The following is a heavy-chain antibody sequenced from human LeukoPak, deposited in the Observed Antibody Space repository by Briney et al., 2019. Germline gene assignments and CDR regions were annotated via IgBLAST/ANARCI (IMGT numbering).Heavy chain of an antibody. CDR1: GFTFDDYG. CDR3: AKISELRRYFDY. V-gene: IGHV3-20*04. CDR2: ISWSGGNT. Sequence: GGSLRLSCAASGFTFDDYGMSWVRHAPGKGLEWVSGISWSGGNTVYADSVKGRFTISRDNAKNSLYLQMNSLRAEDTAVYYCAKISELRRYFDYWGQGTLVTVSS. D-gene: IGHD1-7*01. J-gene: IGHJ4*02.